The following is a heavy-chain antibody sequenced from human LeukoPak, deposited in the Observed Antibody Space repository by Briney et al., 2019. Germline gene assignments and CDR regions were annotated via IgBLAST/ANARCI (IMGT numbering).Heavy chain of an antibody. CDR1: GYTFTAYY. Sequence: APVKVSCKASGYTFTAYYIHWVRQAPGQGLEWVGRINPNSGGTNYAQKFQGRVTMTRDTSITTAFMELSRLTFDDTAMYFCARDNSNDAFDIWGQGTMVTVSS. D-gene: IGHD1-20*01. V-gene: IGHV1-2*06. CDR2: INPNSGGT. CDR3: ARDNSNDAFDI. J-gene: IGHJ3*02.